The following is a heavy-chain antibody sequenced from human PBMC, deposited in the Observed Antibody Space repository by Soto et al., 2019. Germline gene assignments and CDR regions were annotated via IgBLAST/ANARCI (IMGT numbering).Heavy chain of an antibody. CDR1: GGSISSYW. J-gene: IGHJ4*02. CDR3: ARPRGSTRSFDY. D-gene: IGHD3-10*01. V-gene: IGHV4-59*01. CDR2: IYYSGST. Sequence: PSETLSLTCTVSGGSISSYWWSWIQQPPRKGLEWIGYIYYSGSTNYNPSLKSRVTISVDTSKNQFSLKLTSVTAADPAVYYSARPRGSTRSFDYWGQGPLVTVSS.